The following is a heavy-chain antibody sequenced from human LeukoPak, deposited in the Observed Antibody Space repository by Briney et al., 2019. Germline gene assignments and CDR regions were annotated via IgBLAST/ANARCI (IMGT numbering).Heavy chain of an antibody. V-gene: IGHV4-59*01. CDR1: GGSFSGYY. D-gene: IGHD4-23*01. CDR2: IYYSGST. Sequence: SEALSLTCAVYGGSFSGYYWSWIRQPPGKGLEWIGYIYYSGSTNYNPSLKSRVTISLDTSKNQFSLKLSSVTTADTAVYYCARSVVTLYWYFDLWGSGTLVTV. J-gene: IGHJ2*01. CDR3: ARSVVTLYWYFDL.